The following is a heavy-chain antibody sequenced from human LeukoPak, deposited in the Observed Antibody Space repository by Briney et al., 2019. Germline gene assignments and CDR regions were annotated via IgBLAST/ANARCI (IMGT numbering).Heavy chain of an antibody. D-gene: IGHD3-10*01. CDR2: ITPIFGTA. V-gene: IGHV1-69*13. CDR3: ARAQDTMVRGEWGNWFDP. Sequence: GASVKVSCKASGGTFSSYAISWVRQAPGQGLEWMGGITPIFGTANYAQKFQGRVTITADESTSTAHMELSSLRSEDTAVYYCARAQDTMVRGEWGNWFDPWGQGTLVTVSS. J-gene: IGHJ5*02. CDR1: GGTFSSYA.